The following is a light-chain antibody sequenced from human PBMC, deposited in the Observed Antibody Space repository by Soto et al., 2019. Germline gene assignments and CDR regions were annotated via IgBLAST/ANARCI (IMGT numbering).Light chain of an antibody. CDR1: QSFTNDY. V-gene: IGKV3-20*01. Sequence: EIVLTQSPGTLSLSPGERATLSCRASQSFTNDYLAWYQQKPGQAPRLLISGASSRATGIPDRFTGSGSGTDFTLTISKLEPEDIAVYYCQQYGSSPLTFGGGTKVDIK. CDR3: QQYGSSPLT. J-gene: IGKJ4*01. CDR2: GAS.